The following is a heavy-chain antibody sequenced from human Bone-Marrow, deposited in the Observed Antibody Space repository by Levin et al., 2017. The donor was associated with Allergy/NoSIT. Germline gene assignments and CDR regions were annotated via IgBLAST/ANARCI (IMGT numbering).Heavy chain of an antibody. D-gene: IGHD3-16*02. Sequence: AASVKVSCKASGYTFTGYYMHWVRQAPGQGLEWMGRINPNSGGTNYAQKFQGRVTMTRDTSISTAYMELSRLRSDDTAVYYCARLSVYDYYYYYMDVWGKGTTVTVSS. J-gene: IGHJ6*03. CDR2: INPNSGGT. V-gene: IGHV1-2*06. CDR1: GYTFTGYY. CDR3: ARLSVYDYYYYYMDV.